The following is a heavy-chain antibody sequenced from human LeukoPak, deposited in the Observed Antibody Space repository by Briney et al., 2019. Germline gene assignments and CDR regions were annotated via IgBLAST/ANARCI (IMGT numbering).Heavy chain of an antibody. Sequence: SGPTLVNPTQTLTLTCTFSGFSLSTSGVGVGWIRQPPGKALEWLALIYWDDDKRYSPSLKSRLTITKDTSKNQVVLTMTNMDPVDTATYYCAHRNVLRYFDWLLPFDYWGQGTLVTVSS. CDR3: AHRNVLRYFDWLLPFDY. V-gene: IGHV2-5*02. CDR1: GFSLSTSGVG. D-gene: IGHD3-9*01. J-gene: IGHJ4*02. CDR2: IYWDDDK.